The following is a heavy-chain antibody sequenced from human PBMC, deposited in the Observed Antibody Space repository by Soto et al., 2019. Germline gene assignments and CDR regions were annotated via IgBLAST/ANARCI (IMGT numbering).Heavy chain of an antibody. CDR1: GGSICSYDCS. CDR3: GTVIPTTRYFAY. CDR2: IYHNGTT. Sequence: SETLSLTCTVSGGSICSYDCSWSRVRQPPGKGRKWMGYIYHNGTTDYNPSLTRRITRSGDASNNQYSQKLTSMTAAHAAVYYCGTVIPTTRYFAYWGQGILVTVSS. J-gene: IGHJ4*02. V-gene: IGHV4-30-2*01. D-gene: IGHD3-16*02.